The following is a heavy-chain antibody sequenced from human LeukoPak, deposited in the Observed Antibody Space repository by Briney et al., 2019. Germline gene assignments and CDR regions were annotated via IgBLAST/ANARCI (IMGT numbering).Heavy chain of an antibody. CDR1: GYTLTELS. CDR3: APYYYDSSGYLPAEYFQH. J-gene: IGHJ1*01. Sequence: ASVKVSCKVSGYTLTELSMHWVRQAPGKGLEWMGGFDPEDGETIYAQKFQGRVTMTEDTSTDTAYMELSSLRSEDTAVYYCAPYYYDSSGYLPAEYFQHWGQGTLVTVSS. CDR2: FDPEDGET. D-gene: IGHD3-22*01. V-gene: IGHV1-24*01.